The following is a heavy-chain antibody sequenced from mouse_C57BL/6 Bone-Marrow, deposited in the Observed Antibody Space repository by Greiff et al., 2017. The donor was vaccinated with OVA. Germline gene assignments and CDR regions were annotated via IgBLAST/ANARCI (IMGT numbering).Heavy chain of an antibody. V-gene: IGHV5-12*01. J-gene: IGHJ4*01. D-gene: IGHD1-1*02. Sequence: EVKLVESGGGLVQPGGSLKLSCAASGFTFSDYYMYWVRQTPEKRLEWVAYISNGGGSTYYPDTVKGRFTISRDNAKNTLYLHMSRLKSEDTAMYYGARRWFYAMDYWGQGTSVTVSS. CDR3: ARRWFYAMDY. CDR2: ISNGGGST. CDR1: GFTFSDYY.